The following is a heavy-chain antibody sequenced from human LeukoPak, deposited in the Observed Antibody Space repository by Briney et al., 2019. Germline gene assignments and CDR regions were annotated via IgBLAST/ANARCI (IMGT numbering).Heavy chain of an antibody. CDR2: IYYSGST. CDR3: ARLYGDYH. J-gene: IGHJ5*02. CDR1: GGSISSSSYY. Sequence: PSETLSLTCTVSGGSISSSSYYWVWIRQPPGKGLEWIGSIYYSGSTYYNPSLKSRVTISVDTSKNQFSLKLNSVTAADTAVYYCARLYGDYHWGQGTLVTVSS. V-gene: IGHV4-39*01. D-gene: IGHD4-17*01.